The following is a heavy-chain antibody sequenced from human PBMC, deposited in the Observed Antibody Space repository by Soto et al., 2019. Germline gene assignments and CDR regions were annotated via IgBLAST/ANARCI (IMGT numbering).Heavy chain of an antibody. CDR3: AKSPGGLYYDILTGYRLYFDY. CDR1: GFTFSSYA. Sequence: ESLKISCAASGFTFSSYAMSWVRQAPGKGLEWVSAISGSGGSTYYADSVKGRFTISRDNSKNTLYLQMNSLRAEDTAVYYCAKSPGGLYYDILTGYRLYFDYWGQGTLVTVSS. CDR2: ISGSGGST. D-gene: IGHD3-9*01. V-gene: IGHV3-23*01. J-gene: IGHJ4*02.